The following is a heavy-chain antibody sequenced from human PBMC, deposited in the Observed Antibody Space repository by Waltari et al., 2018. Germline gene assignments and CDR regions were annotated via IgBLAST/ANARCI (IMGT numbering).Heavy chain of an antibody. J-gene: IGHJ4*02. Sequence: QLQLQQSGPGLVKPSESLFLSCAVSGDSVNNNYWWSWVRQPPGKGLEWIGQIHGTGKTNYNPSLESRVTVSMDTSNNQFSLRVTSPTAADTAVYFCARDRGRGLYLDSWGQGTLVTVS. V-gene: IGHV4-4*02. CDR3: ARDRGRGLYLDS. D-gene: IGHD1-26*01. CDR1: GDSVNNNYW. CDR2: IHGTGKT.